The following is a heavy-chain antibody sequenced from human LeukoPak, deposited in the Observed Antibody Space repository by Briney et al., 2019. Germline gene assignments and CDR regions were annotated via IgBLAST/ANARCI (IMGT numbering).Heavy chain of an antibody. CDR1: GFTFSSYW. J-gene: IGHJ4*02. Sequence: GGSLRLSCAASGFTFSSYWMHWVRQAPGKGLVWASRINSGGSSTSYADSVKGRFTISRDNAKNTLYLQMNSLRAEDTAVYYCARDGTGYSSSWDLDYWGQGTLVTVSS. V-gene: IGHV3-74*01. CDR3: ARDGTGYSSSWDLDY. D-gene: IGHD6-13*01. CDR2: INSGGSST.